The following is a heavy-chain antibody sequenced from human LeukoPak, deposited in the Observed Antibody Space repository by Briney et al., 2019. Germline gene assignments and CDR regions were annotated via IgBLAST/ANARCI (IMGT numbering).Heavy chain of an antibody. D-gene: IGHD3-3*01. J-gene: IGHJ6*03. V-gene: IGHV1-8*01. Sequence: RASVKVSCQASGYTFTSYDINWVRQATGQGLGWMGWMNPNSGNTGYAQKFQGRVTMTRNTSISTAYMELSSLRSEDTAVYSCARVGTPGFWSGYYYYYMDVWGKGTTVTVSS. CDR2: MNPNSGNT. CDR1: GYTFTSYD. CDR3: ARVGTPGFWSGYYYYYMDV.